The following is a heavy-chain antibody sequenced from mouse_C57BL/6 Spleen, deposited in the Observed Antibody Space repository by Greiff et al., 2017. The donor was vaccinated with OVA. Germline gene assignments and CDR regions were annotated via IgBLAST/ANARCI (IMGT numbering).Heavy chain of an antibody. CDR1: GFSLTSYG. Sequence: VQLQESGPGLVQPSQSLSITCTVSGFSLTSYGVHWVRQSPGKGLEWLGVIWRGGSTDYNAAFMSRLSITKDNSKSQVFFKMNSLQADDTAIYYCAKNSDPYYAMDYWGQGTSVTVSS. CDR2: IWRGGST. CDR3: AKNSDPYYAMDY. J-gene: IGHJ4*01. V-gene: IGHV2-5*01.